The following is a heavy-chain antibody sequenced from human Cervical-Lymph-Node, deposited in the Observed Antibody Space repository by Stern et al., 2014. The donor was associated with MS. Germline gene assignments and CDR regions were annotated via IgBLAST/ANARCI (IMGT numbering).Heavy chain of an antibody. V-gene: IGHV1-8*01. Sequence: QVHLVESGAEAKKPGASGKVSCKASGDTFTSSDINWVRQATGQRLAWMGWMTFKSGNLGFAAQFQGRLIMTRNTSTSTAYMELGSLRSEDTAVYYCARAPPPYDFWSAYDYGLDVWGQGTAVTVSS. CDR2: MTFKSGNL. CDR1: GDTFTSSD. CDR3: ARAPPPYDFWSAYDYGLDV. J-gene: IGHJ6*02. D-gene: IGHD3-3*01.